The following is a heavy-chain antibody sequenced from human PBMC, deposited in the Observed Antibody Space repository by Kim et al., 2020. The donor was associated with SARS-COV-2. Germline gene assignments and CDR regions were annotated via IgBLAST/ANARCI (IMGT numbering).Heavy chain of an antibody. J-gene: IGHJ6*02. CDR3: ARAANSGSYYYYYGMDV. Sequence: SVKVSCKASGGTFSFYAISWVRQAPGQGLEWMGRIIPILGIANYAQKFQGRVTITADKSTSTAYMELSSLRSEDTAVYYCARAANSGSYYYYYGMDVWGQGTTVTVSS. D-gene: IGHD1-26*01. CDR2: IIPILGIA. CDR1: GGTFSFYA. V-gene: IGHV1-69*04.